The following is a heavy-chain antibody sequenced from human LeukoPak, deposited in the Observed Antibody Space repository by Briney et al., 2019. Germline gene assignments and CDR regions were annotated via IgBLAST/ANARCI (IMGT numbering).Heavy chain of an antibody. CDR3: ARDLIGATSVSLYYFDY. V-gene: IGHV1-46*01. Sequence: GASVKVSCKASGYTFTGYYMHWVRQAPGQGLEWMGIINPSGGSTSYAQKFQGRVTMTRDTSTSTVYMELSSLRSEDTAVYYCARDLIGATSVSLYYFDYWGQGTLVTVSS. D-gene: IGHD1-26*01. J-gene: IGHJ4*02. CDR2: INPSGGST. CDR1: GYTFTGYY.